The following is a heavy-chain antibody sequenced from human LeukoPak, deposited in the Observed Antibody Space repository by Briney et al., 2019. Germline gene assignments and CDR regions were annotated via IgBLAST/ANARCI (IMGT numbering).Heavy chain of an antibody. J-gene: IGHJ4*02. D-gene: IGHD3-10*01. CDR2: INHSGST. V-gene: IGHV4-34*01. CDR3: ARQTLYYYGSGSPLN. CDR1: GGSFSGYY. Sequence: SETLSLTCAVYGGSFSGYYWSWIRQPPGKGLEWIGEINHSGSTNYNPSLKSRVTISVDTSKNQFSLKLSSVTAADTAVYYCARQTLYYYGSGSPLNWGQGTLVTVSS.